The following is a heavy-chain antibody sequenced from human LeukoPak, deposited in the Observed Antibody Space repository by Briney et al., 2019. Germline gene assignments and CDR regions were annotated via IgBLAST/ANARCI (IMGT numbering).Heavy chain of an antibody. D-gene: IGHD3-10*01. CDR3: AKDILWFAELFVDY. Sequence: GGSLRLSCAASGFTFSSYGMHWVRQAPGKGLEWVAVIWYDGSNKYYADSVKGRFTISRDNSKNTLYLQMNSLRAEDTAVYYCAKDILWFAELFVDYWGQGTLVTVSS. J-gene: IGHJ4*02. CDR2: IWYDGSNK. CDR1: GFTFSSYG. V-gene: IGHV3-33*06.